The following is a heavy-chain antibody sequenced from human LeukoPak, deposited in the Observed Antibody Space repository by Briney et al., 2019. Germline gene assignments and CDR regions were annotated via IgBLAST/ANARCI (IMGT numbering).Heavy chain of an antibody. CDR3: AKLRESGYSYGSFDY. CDR1: GFTFNNYN. CDR2: IRYDGRNR. J-gene: IGHJ4*02. V-gene: IGHV3-30*02. D-gene: IGHD5-18*01. Sequence: GGSLRLSCAASGFTFNNYNMNWVRQAPGKGLEWVAFIRYDGRNRYYADSVKGRFTVSRDNSKYTVHLQMDSLRTEDTGVYYCAKLRESGYSYGSFDYWGQGTLVTVSS.